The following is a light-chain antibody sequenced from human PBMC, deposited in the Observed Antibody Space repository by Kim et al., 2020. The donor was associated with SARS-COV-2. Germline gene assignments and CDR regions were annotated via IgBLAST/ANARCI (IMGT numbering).Light chain of an antibody. CDR2: ASS. V-gene: IGKV1-8*01. J-gene: IGKJ4*01. CDR1: QGVNIY. CDR3: QQYYTYPLT. Sequence: AIRMTQSPSTLSASTGDRVTITCRATQGVNIYLAWYQQKPGKAPKLLISASSTLQSGVPSRFTGSGAGTDFTLTINSLQSEDFATYYCQQYYTYPLTFGGRTKVDIK.